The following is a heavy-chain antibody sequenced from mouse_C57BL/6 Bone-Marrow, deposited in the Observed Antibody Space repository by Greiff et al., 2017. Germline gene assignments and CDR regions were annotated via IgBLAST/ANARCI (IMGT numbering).Heavy chain of an antibody. CDR1: GYTFTSYW. V-gene: IGHV1-72*01. Sequence: QVQLQQPGAELVKPGASVKLSCKASGYTFTSYWMHWVKQRPGRGLEWIGRNDPNSGGTKYNEKFKSKATLTVDKPSSTAYMQLSSLTSEDSAVYYCATYGSRYFDVWGTGTTVTVSS. CDR3: ATYGSRYFDV. CDR2: NDPNSGGT. J-gene: IGHJ1*03. D-gene: IGHD1-1*01.